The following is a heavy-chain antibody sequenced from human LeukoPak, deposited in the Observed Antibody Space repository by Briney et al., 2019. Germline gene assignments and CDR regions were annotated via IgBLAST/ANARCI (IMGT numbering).Heavy chain of an antibody. D-gene: IGHD5-24*01. CDR3: ARQLVEMATNDAFDI. V-gene: IGHV5-51*01. Sequence: GESLKISCKGSAYSFTSYWIGWVRQMPGRGLEWMGIIYPGDSDTRYSPSFQGQVTISADKSISTAYLQWSSLKASDTAMYYCARQLVEMATNDAFDIWGQGTMVTVSS. CDR2: IYPGDSDT. J-gene: IGHJ3*02. CDR1: AYSFTSYW.